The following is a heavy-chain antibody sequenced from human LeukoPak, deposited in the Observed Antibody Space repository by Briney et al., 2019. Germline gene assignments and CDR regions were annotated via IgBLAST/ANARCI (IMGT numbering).Heavy chain of an antibody. J-gene: IGHJ4*02. CDR2: INPSGGST. D-gene: IGHD3-22*01. CDR3: ARDRVKYYDDSSGYLDY. CDR1: GYTFTSYY. Sequence: GASVKVSCKASGYTFTSYYMHWVRQAPGQGLEWMGIINPSGGSTSYAQKFQGRVTMTRDTSTSTVYMELSSLRSEDTAVYYCARDRVKYYDDSSGYLDYWGQGTLVTVSS. V-gene: IGHV1-46*01.